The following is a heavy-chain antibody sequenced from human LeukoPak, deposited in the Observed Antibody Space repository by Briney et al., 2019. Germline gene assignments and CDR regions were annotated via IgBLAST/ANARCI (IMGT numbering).Heavy chain of an antibody. J-gene: IGHJ4*02. Sequence: GEPLQISSNAAWPGFSTDWIAWGRPRSGKGLEWMGGIYAGDAETRYSPSFQAHVTISADKSLNTAYLQWTNLKASDTAMYYCARFRGELMDGFDFWGQGTLATVSS. CDR2: IYAGDAET. CDR1: WPGFSTDW. V-gene: IGHV5-51*01. D-gene: IGHD1-7*01. CDR3: ARFRGELMDGFDF.